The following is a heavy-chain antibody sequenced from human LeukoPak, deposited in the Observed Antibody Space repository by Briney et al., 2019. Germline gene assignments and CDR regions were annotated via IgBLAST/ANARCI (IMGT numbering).Heavy chain of an antibody. J-gene: IGHJ4*02. D-gene: IGHD3-22*01. V-gene: IGHV3-74*01. CDR2: INSDGSVT. CDR1: GFTFSTYW. Sequence: GGSLRLSCEASGFTFSTYWMHWVRQAPGEGLEWVSCINSDGSVTRYADSVKGRFTISRDNAKNTLYLQMNSLRAEDTAVYYCARDGSGYFDYWGQGTQVSVSS. CDR3: ARDGSGYFDY.